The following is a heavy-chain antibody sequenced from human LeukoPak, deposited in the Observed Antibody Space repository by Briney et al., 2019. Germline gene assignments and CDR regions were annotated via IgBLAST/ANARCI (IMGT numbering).Heavy chain of an antibody. CDR1: GFTFTNSA. J-gene: IGHJ3*02. CDR3: AATSVGATINDAFDI. D-gene: IGHD1-26*01. V-gene: IGHV1-58*01. Sequence: SVKVSCKASGFTFTNSAVQWVRQARGQRLEWIGWIVVGRGNTNYAQNFQERVTITRDMSTGTAYMELGSLRSEDTAVYYCAATSVGATINDAFDIWGQGTLVTVSS. CDR2: IVVGRGNT.